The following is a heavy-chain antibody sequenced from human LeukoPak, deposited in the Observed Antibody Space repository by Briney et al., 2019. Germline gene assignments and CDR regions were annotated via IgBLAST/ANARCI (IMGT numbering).Heavy chain of an antibody. V-gene: IGHV1-2*02. CDR3: ARKGPAEKAGSLDY. CDR1: GYTFTGYY. J-gene: IGHJ4*02. D-gene: IGHD1-26*01. Sequence: ASVKVSCKASGYTFTGYYMHWVRQAPGQGLEWMGWINLNSGGTNYAQKFQGRVTMTRDTSISTAYMELSRLRSDDTAVYYCARKGPAEKAGSLDYWGQGTLVTVSS. CDR2: INLNSGGT.